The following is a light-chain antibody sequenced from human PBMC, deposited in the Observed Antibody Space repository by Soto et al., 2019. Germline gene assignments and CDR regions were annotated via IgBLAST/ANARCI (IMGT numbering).Light chain of an antibody. CDR1: QDIAKS. CDR2: DVS. J-gene: IGKJ5*01. V-gene: IGKV1-33*01. CDR3: QQYDHLPIT. Sequence: EIQMTQSPSSLSASLGARVTVTCQASQDIAKSVNWYQHKPGKAPKLLIYDVSNLGSGVPSRFSGSGSGTDFSFTVSSLQPEDFATYYCQQYDHLPITFGQGTRLEIK.